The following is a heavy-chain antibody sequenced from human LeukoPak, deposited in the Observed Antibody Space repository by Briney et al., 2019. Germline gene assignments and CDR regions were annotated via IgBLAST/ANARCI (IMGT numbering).Heavy chain of an antibody. CDR3: GRVVVPAAMGGVWFDP. CDR2: IYYSGST. J-gene: IGHJ5*02. CDR1: GGSISSSSYY. Sequence: PSETLSLTCTVSGGSISSSSYYWGWIRQPPGKGLEWIGSIYYSGSTYYNPSLKSRVTISVDTSKNQFSLKLSSVTAADTAVYYCGRVVVPAAMGGVWFDPWGQGTLVTVSS. D-gene: IGHD2-2*01. V-gene: IGHV4-39*01.